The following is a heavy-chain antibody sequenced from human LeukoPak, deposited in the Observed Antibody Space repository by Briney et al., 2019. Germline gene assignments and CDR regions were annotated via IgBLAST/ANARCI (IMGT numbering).Heavy chain of an antibody. Sequence: GGSLRLSCAASGFTFSSYAMSWVRQAPGKGLEWVSAISGDGASAYYADSVKGRFTISRDNSKSTLYLQMNSLRAEDTAVYYCARDIWNYFDYWGQGTLVTVSS. J-gene: IGHJ4*01. CDR3: ARDIWNYFDY. CDR1: GFTFSSYA. V-gene: IGHV3-23*01. CDR2: ISGDGASA. D-gene: IGHD1-1*01.